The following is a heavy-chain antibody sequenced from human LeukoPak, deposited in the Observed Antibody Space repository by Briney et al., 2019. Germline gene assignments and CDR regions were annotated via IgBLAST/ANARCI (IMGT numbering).Heavy chain of an antibody. CDR3: ARDRHVIVATIGIDY. CDR2: ISAYNGNT. Sequence: ASVKVSRKASGYTFTSYGISWVRQAPGQGLEWMGWISAYNGNTNYAQKLQGRVTMTTDTSTSTAYMELRSLRSDDTAVYYCARDRHVIVATIGIDYWGQGTLVTVSS. J-gene: IGHJ4*02. D-gene: IGHD5-12*01. CDR1: GYTFTSYG. V-gene: IGHV1-18*01.